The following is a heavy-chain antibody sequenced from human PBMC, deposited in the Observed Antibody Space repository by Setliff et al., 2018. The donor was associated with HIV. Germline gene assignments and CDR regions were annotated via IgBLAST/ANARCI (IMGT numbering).Heavy chain of an antibody. CDR2: VYYNGAT. Sequence: PSETLSLTCTVSGGSIASSTHYWAWIRQPPGKGLEWIGSVYYNGATDHNPSLKSQVTISVDTSNQQFSLKLSSVTAADTAVYYCARHEGYNDFLTGYFRYKWYDPWGQGTRVTVS. CDR1: GGSIASSTHY. D-gene: IGHD3-9*01. V-gene: IGHV4-39*01. CDR3: ARHEGYNDFLTGYFRYKWYDP. J-gene: IGHJ5*02.